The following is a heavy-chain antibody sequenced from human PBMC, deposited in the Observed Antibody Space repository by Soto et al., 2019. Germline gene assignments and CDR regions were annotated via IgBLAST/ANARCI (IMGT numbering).Heavy chain of an antibody. CDR1: GGSISSGGYY. J-gene: IGHJ4*02. CDR2: IYYSGST. CDR3: ARVSKTAGIAAAEPSY. Sequence: QVQLQESGPGLVKPSQTLSLTCTVSGGSISSGGYYWSWIRQHPGKGLEWIGYIYYSGSTYYNPALKSRVTISVDTSKNQFSLKLSSVTAADTAVYYCARVSKTAGIAAAEPSYWGQGTLVTVSS. D-gene: IGHD6-13*01. V-gene: IGHV4-31*03.